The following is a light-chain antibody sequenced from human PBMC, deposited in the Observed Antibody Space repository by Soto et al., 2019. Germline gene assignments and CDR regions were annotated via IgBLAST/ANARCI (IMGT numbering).Light chain of an antibody. J-gene: IGKJ4*01. V-gene: IGKV3-15*01. CDR1: QSVSSN. Sequence: EIVKTQSPATLSVSPGERATLSCRASQSVSSNLAWYQQKPGQAPRLLIYGAYTRAAGVPAGFSGSGSGTEFTLTSSSLQSEDFALYYCQQYNNWPLTFGGGTKVDIK. CDR3: QQYNNWPLT. CDR2: GAY.